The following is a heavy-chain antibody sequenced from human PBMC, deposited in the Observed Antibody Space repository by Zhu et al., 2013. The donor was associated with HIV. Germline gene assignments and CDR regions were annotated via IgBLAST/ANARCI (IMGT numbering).Heavy chain of an antibody. Sequence: QVQLVQSGAEVKKPGASVRVSCKAPGNTFNTHDIYWVRQAPGQGLEWMGWMKSNTGDTDYAPKFQGRVSMTRNTSITTAYMDLSSLTSDDTAVYFCGRGVKQWLRGIIGYYYYGVDVWGQGTTVTVSS. V-gene: IGHV1-8*02. CDR3: GRGVKQWLRGIIGYYYYGVDV. CDR1: GNTFNTHD. D-gene: IGHD6-19*01. CDR2: MKSNTGDT. J-gene: IGHJ6*02.